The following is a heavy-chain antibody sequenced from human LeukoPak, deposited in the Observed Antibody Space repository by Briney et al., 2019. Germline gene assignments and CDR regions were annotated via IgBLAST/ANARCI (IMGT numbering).Heavy chain of an antibody. CDR1: GFTFSSSW. CDR2: IKQDGSEK. D-gene: IGHD6-6*01. Sequence: GGSLRLSCAASGFTFSSSWMSWVRQAPGKGLEWVANIKQDGSEKYYVGSVKGRFTISRDNAKNSLYLQMDSLRAEDTAVYYCARDGPYSSSATHPPWGQGTLVTVSS. V-gene: IGHV3-7*03. CDR3: ARDGPYSSSATHPP. J-gene: IGHJ5*02.